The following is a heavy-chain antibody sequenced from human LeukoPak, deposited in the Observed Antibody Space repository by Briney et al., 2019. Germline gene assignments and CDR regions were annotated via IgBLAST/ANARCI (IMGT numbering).Heavy chain of an antibody. CDR2: ISYDGSNK. Sequence: GGSLRLSCAASGFTFSSYAMHWVRQAPGKGLEWVAVISYDGSNKYYADSVKGRFTISRDNSKNTLYLQMNSLRAEDTAVYYCAKDRMLDGVIGYWGQGTLVTVSS. V-gene: IGHV3-30-3*01. J-gene: IGHJ4*02. D-gene: IGHD3-16*02. CDR3: AKDRMLDGVIGY. CDR1: GFTFSSYA.